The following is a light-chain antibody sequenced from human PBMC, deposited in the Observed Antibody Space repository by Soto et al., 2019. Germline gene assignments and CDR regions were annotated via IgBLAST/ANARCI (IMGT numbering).Light chain of an antibody. Sequence: EIVLTQSPGTLSLSPGERATLSCRASQSVSSSSYLAWYQQKTGQAPRLLIYGASSRATGIPDRFSGSGSATDFTLTISRLQPDDFAVYYCRQYGSSPSYTFGQGTKLEIK. CDR1: QSVSSSSY. CDR3: RQYGSSPSYT. V-gene: IGKV3-20*01. J-gene: IGKJ2*01. CDR2: GAS.